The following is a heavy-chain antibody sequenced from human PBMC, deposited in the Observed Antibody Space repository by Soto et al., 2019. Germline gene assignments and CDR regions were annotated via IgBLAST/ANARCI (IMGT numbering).Heavy chain of an antibody. V-gene: IGHV1-18*01. D-gene: IGHD3-10*01. CDR1: GYTFTSYG. CDR3: ARNGLPTMVRGVIISVDY. J-gene: IGHJ4*02. CDR2: ISAYNGNT. Sequence: QVQLVQSGAEVKKPGASVKVSCKASGYTFTSYGISWVRQAPGQGLEWMGWISAYNGNTHYAQKLQGRVTMTTDTCTSTAYMELRSLRSDYTAVYYCARNGLPTMVRGVIISVDYWGQGTLVTVSS.